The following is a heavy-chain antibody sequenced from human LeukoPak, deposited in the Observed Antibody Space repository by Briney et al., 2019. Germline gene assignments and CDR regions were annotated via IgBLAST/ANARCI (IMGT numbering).Heavy chain of an antibody. Sequence: GGSLRLSCAASGFTFSTYWMHWVRQAPGKGLVWVSGISTDGSETKYADSVKGRFTVTRDNARNTLYLQMRSLRAEDMAVYYCVGDRWVIVGATWGGFDPWGRGTLVTVSS. CDR1: GFTFSTYW. D-gene: IGHD1-26*01. V-gene: IGHV3-74*03. CDR3: VGDRWVIVGATWGGFDP. CDR2: ISTDGSET. J-gene: IGHJ5*02.